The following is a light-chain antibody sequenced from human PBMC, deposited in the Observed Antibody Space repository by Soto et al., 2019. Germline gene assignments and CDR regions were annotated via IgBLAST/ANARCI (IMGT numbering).Light chain of an antibody. CDR3: QSYDSSQVV. J-gene: IGLJ2*01. Sequence: QPVLTQPPSVSGAPGQRVTISCTGSSSDIGAGYGVHWYQQLPGTAPKLLIYGNSNRPSGVPDRFSGSKSGTSASLAITVHLAEDEADYYCQSYDSSQVVFGGGTKLTVL. V-gene: IGLV1-40*01. CDR2: GNS. CDR1: SSDIGAGYG.